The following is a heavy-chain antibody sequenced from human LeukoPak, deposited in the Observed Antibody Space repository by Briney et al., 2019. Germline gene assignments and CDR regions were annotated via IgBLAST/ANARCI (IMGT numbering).Heavy chain of an antibody. J-gene: IGHJ4*02. Sequence: GGSLRLSCAASGFTFSSYAMSWVRQAPGKGLEWVSAISGSGGSTYYADSVKGRFTISRDNSKNTLYLQMNGLRAEDTAVYYCAKDFRQYCSSTSCYGPGIFDYWGQGTLVTVSS. D-gene: IGHD2-2*01. V-gene: IGHV3-23*01. CDR2: ISGSGGST. CDR1: GFTFSSYA. CDR3: AKDFRQYCSSTSCYGPGIFDY.